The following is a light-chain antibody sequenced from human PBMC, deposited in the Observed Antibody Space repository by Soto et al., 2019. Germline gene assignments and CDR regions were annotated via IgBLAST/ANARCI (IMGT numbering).Light chain of an antibody. Sequence: DIQMTQSPSSLSSSVGDRVTLTCRASQSISISLNWYQMKPGKAPNLLLYGASYLKSGVPTRFSGSGSGTDLTLTISSLQPEDFANYYCQQTYTTPEITFGQGTRLEIK. J-gene: IGKJ5*01. V-gene: IGKV1-39*01. CDR2: GAS. CDR3: QQTYTTPEIT. CDR1: QSISIS.